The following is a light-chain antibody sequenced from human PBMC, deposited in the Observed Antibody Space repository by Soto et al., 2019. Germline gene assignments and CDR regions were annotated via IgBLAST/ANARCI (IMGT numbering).Light chain of an antibody. CDR2: DAS. V-gene: IGKV1-5*01. Sequence: DIQMTQSPSTLSTSVGDRVTITCRASQSISSWLAWYQQKPGKAPKLLIYDASSFESGVPSRFSGSGSVTEFTLTISSLQPDDFATYYCQQYNSYSPTFGQGTKLEIK. CDR1: QSISSW. J-gene: IGKJ2*01. CDR3: QQYNSYSPT.